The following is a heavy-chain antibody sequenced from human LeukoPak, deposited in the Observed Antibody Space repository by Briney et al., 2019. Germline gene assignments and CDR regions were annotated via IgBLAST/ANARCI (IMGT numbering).Heavy chain of an antibody. Sequence: ETLSLTCTVSGGSINSDFWSWVRQAPGKGLEYVSAISSNGGSTYYADSVKGRFTISRDNSKNTLYLQMSSLRAEDTAVYYCVKAESSGPLLYYFDYWGQGTLVTVSS. J-gene: IGHJ4*02. CDR2: ISSNGGST. D-gene: IGHD6-19*01. CDR1: GGSINSDF. V-gene: IGHV3-64D*09. CDR3: VKAESSGPLLYYFDY.